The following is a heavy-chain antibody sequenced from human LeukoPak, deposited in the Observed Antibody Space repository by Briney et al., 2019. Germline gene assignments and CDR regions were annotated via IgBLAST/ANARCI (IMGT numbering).Heavy chain of an antibody. Sequence: PSQTLSLTCAVYGGSFSGYYWTWIRQSPAKGLEWIGEINHGVGTNYNPPLTSRVTIAEDTSKNQFSLKLTSVTAADTAVYYCARGTQFYYYYSYMDVWGKGTTVTVSS. J-gene: IGHJ6*03. V-gene: IGHV4-34*01. CDR1: GGSFSGYY. CDR3: ARGTQFYYYYSYMDV. CDR2: INHGVGT.